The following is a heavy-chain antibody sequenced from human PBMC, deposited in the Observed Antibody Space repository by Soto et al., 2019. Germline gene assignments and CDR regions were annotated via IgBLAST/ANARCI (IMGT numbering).Heavy chain of an antibody. V-gene: IGHV1-69*02. CDR2: IIPILGIA. Sequence: QVQLVQSGAEVKKPGSSVKVSCKASGGTFSSYTISWVRQAPGQGLEWMGRIIPILGIANYAQKVQGRVTSTSDISTYSVYMSPSSLRSEDKAVYYGSRFSESCFDPWGQGSLVTGSS. CDR1: GGTFSSYT. J-gene: IGHJ5*02. D-gene: IGHD1-26*01. CDR3: SRFSESCFDP.